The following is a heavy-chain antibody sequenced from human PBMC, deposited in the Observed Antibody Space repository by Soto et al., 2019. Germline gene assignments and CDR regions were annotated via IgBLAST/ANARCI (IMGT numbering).Heavy chain of an antibody. D-gene: IGHD3-9*01. CDR1: GFTFSSYA. Sequence: GGSLRLSCAASGFTFSSYAMSWVRQAPGKGLEWVSAISGSGGSTYYADSVKGRFTISRDNSKNTLYLQMNSLRAEDTAVYYCAKVGIIGGGLVRYYFDYWGQGTLVTVSS. CDR2: ISGSGGST. CDR3: AKVGIIGGGLVRYYFDY. V-gene: IGHV3-23*01. J-gene: IGHJ4*02.